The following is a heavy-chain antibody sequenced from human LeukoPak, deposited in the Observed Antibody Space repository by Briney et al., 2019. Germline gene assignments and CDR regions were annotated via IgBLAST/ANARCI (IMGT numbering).Heavy chain of an antibody. CDR3: AKGFGYSSSWYGNYFDY. CDR2: ISGSGGST. D-gene: IGHD6-13*01. J-gene: IGHJ4*02. V-gene: IGHV3-23*01. Sequence: GGSLRLSCAASGFTFSSYAMSWVRQAPGKGLEWVSAISGSGGSTYYADSVKSRFTISRDNSKNTLYLQMNCLRAEDTAVYYCAKGFGYSSSWYGNYFDYWGQGTLVTVSS. CDR1: GFTFSSYA.